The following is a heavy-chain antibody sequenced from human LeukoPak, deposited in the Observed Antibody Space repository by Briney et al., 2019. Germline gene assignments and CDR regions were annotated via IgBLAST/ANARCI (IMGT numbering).Heavy chain of an antibody. CDR1: GGSISTYY. CDR2: IYYSGT. J-gene: IGHJ4*02. V-gene: IGHV4-59*12. CDR3: ARGLQWLVKYYFDY. Sequence: PSETLSLTCTVSGGSISTYYWNWIRQPPGKGLEWIGYIYYSGTNYNPSLESRVTISVDTSKNQFSLKLSSVTAADTAVYYCARGLQWLVKYYFDYWGQGTLVTVSS. D-gene: IGHD6-19*01.